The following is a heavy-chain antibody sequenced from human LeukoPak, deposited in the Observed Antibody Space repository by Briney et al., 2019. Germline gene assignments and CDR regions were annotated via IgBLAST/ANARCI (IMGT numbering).Heavy chain of an antibody. J-gene: IGHJ5*01. CDR1: GFTFSSYG. CDR2: ISGSGGST. V-gene: IGHV3-23*01. D-gene: IGHD3-3*01. Sequence: GGSLRLSCAASGFTFSSYGMSWVRQAPGKGLEWVSAISGSGGSTYYADSVKGRFTISRHNAKSTAYLQMDSLRVEDTAVYYCGTSRWSGVVDSWGQGTLVTVSS. CDR3: GTSRWSGVVDS.